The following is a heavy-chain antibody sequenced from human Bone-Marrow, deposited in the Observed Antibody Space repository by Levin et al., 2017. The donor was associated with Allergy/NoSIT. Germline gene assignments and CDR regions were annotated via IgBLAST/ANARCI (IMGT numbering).Heavy chain of an antibody. D-gene: IGHD2-15*01. J-gene: IGHJ4*02. Sequence: GGSLRLSCKGSGYTFTNYWIGWVRQMPGKGLEWMGIIYPGDSDTRYSPSFQGQVTISADRSIKTAYLQWSSLRASDTAMYYCARQPLYCSGSSCNYFDYWGQGTLVTVSS. V-gene: IGHV5-51*01. CDR1: GYTFTNYW. CDR2: IYPGDSDT. CDR3: ARQPLYCSGSSCNYFDY.